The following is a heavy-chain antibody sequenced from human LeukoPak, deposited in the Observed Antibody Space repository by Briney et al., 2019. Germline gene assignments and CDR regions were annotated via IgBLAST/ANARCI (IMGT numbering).Heavy chain of an antibody. CDR1: GGSFSGYY. V-gene: IGHV4-34*01. Sequence: SETLSLTCAVYGGSFSGYYWTWIRQPPGKGLEWIGEINHSGSTNYDPSLKSRVTISVDTSKNQFSLKLSSVTAADTAVYYCARAYYYGSGSYLERPFDYWGQGTLVTVSS. J-gene: IGHJ4*02. D-gene: IGHD3-10*01. CDR3: ARAYYYGSGSYLERPFDY. CDR2: INHSGST.